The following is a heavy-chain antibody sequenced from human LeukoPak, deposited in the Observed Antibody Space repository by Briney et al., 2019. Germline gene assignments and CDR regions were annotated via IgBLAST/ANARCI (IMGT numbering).Heavy chain of an antibody. J-gene: IGHJ4*02. D-gene: IGHD6-19*01. CDR3: ARLAEAGFDY. V-gene: IGHV3-7*01. CDR1: GFTFSRYW. CDR2: IKYDGSDK. Sequence: GGSLRLSCAASGFTFSRYWMSWVRQAPGKGLEWESNIKYDGSDKYYVDSVKGRFTLSRDNARNSLYLQMSSLRADDTAVYYCARLAEAGFDYWGQGTLVTVSS.